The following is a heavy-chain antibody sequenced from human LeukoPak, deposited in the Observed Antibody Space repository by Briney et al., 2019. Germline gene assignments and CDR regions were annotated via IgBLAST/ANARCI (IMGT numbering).Heavy chain of an antibody. D-gene: IGHD4-17*01. CDR2: INPNSGGT. J-gene: IGHJ5*02. Sequence: ASVKVSCKASGYTFTGYYMHWVRQAPGQGLEWMGWINPNSGGTNYAQKFQGRVTMTRDTSISTAYMELSRLRSDDTAVYYCARHFDYAHNWFDPWGQGTLVTVSS. CDR1: GYTFTGYY. CDR3: ARHFDYAHNWFDP. V-gene: IGHV1-2*02.